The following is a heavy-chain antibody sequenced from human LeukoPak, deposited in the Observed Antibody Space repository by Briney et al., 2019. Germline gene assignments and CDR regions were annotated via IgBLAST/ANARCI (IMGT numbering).Heavy chain of an antibody. D-gene: IGHD3-3*01. V-gene: IGHV3-23*01. Sequence: GGSLRLSCAASGFTFSSYGMSWVRQAPGKGLEWVSAISGSGGSTHYADSVKGRFTISRDNSKNTLYLQMNSLRAEDTAVYYCAKLMEEWLLDLFDYWGQGTLVTVSS. J-gene: IGHJ4*02. CDR3: AKLMEEWLLDLFDY. CDR2: ISGSGGST. CDR1: GFTFSSYG.